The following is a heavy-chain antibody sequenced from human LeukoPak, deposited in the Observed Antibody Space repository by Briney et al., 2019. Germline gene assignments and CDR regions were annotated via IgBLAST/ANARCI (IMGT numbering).Heavy chain of an antibody. D-gene: IGHD6-19*01. CDR3: ARDMSIAVATDAFDI. V-gene: IGHV4-59*01. J-gene: IGHJ3*02. CDR1: GGSMNNYY. Sequence: SETLSLTCTVSGGSMNNYYWSWIRQAPGKGLEWIGTIHYSGSTSYNISLKSRVTISLDTSKSQFSLRLTSVTAADTAVYYCARDMSIAVATDAFDIWGQGTMVTVSS. CDR2: IHYSGST.